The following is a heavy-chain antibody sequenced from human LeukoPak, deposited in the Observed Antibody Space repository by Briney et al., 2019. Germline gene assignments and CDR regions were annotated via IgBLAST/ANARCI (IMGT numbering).Heavy chain of an antibody. CDR1: GFTLSSYE. CDR2: ISSSASTT. V-gene: IGHV3-48*03. D-gene: IGHD6-13*01. Sequence: GGSLRLSCAASGFTLSSYEMNWVRQAPGKGLEWVSYISSSASTTHCADSVMGRFTISRDNAKNSLYLQMNSLRAEDTAVYYCARGRYSRYFDYWGQGTLVTVSS. CDR3: ARGRYSRYFDY. J-gene: IGHJ4*02.